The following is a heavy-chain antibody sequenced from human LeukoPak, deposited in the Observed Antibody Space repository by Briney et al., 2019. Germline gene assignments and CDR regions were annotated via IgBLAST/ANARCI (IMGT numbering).Heavy chain of an antibody. Sequence: GRSLRLSCAASGFTFDDYAMHWVRQAPGKGLEWVSGINWNSNTIGYADSVKGRFTISRDSAENSLYLQMNSLRADDMAFYYCARDRFRYCSGAKCSHFDFWGQGTLVTVSS. CDR1: GFTFDDYA. V-gene: IGHV3-9*03. J-gene: IGHJ4*02. CDR2: INWNSNTI. D-gene: IGHD2-15*01. CDR3: ARDRFRYCSGAKCSHFDF.